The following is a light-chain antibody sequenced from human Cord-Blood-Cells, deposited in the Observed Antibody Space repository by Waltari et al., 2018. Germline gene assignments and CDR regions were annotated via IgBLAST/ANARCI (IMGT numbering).Light chain of an antibody. V-gene: IGLV3-1*01. CDR2: QDS. CDR3: QAWDSSTVV. Sequence: SYDLTQPPSVSVSPGQTSSITCSGDNLGDKYACWYQQKPSQSPVLVIYQDSKRPSRIPERFAGSNAGNTATLTISGTQAMDEADYYCQAWDSSTVVFGGGTKLTVL. J-gene: IGLJ2*01. CDR1: NLGDKY.